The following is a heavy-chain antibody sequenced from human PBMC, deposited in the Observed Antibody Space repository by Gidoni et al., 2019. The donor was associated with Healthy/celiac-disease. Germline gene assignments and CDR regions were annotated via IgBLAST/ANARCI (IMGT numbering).Heavy chain of an antibody. V-gene: IGHV3-21*01. CDR2: IMSSSSYI. Sequence: EVQLVESGGGLVKPGGSLSLSCAAPGFPFSSYSMNGVRQAPGKGLEWVSSIMSSSSYISYADSVKGRFTISRDNAKNSLYLQMNSLRAEDTAVYYCARDPHASGYDDYWGQGTLVTVSS. J-gene: IGHJ4*02. D-gene: IGHD5-12*01. CDR1: GFPFSSYS. CDR3: ARDPHASGYDDY.